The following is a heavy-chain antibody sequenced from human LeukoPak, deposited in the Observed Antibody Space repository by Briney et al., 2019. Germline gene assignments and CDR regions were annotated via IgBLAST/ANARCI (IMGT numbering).Heavy chain of an antibody. CDR1: GFTFDDYA. D-gene: IGHD3-22*01. CDR3: AKDYKGYYDSSGYYPDY. CDR2: ISGSGGST. Sequence: PGGSLRLSCAASGFTFDDYAMHWVRQAPGKGLEWVSAISGSGGSTYYADSVKGRFTISSDNSKNTLYLQMNSLRAEDTAVYYCAKDYKGYYDSSGYYPDYWGQGTLVTVSS. J-gene: IGHJ4*02. V-gene: IGHV3-23*01.